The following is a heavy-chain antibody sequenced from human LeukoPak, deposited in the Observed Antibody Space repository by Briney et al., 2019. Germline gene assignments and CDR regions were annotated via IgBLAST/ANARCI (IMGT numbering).Heavy chain of an antibody. Sequence: PSETLSLTCAVSGGSISSSNWWSWVRQPPGKGLEWIGEIYHSGSTNYNPSLKSRVTISVDTSKNQFSLKLSSVTAADTAVYYCARGEEFGYYNWFDPWGQGTLVTVSS. CDR1: GGSISSSNW. D-gene: IGHD3-22*01. V-gene: IGHV4-4*02. CDR2: IYHSGST. J-gene: IGHJ5*02. CDR3: ARGEEFGYYNWFDP.